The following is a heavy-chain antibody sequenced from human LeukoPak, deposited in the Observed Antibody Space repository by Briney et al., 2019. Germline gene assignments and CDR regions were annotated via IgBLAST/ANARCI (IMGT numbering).Heavy chain of an antibody. J-gene: IGHJ3*02. V-gene: IGHV1-69*06. D-gene: IGHD6-13*01. Sequence: SVKVSCKASGGTFSSYVISWVRQAPGQGLEWMGGIIPIFGTANYARKFQGRVTITADKSTSTAYMELSSLRSEDTAVYYCARDGADSSSWYHDAFDIWGQGTMVTVSS. CDR1: GGTFSSYV. CDR3: ARDGADSSSWYHDAFDI. CDR2: IIPIFGTA.